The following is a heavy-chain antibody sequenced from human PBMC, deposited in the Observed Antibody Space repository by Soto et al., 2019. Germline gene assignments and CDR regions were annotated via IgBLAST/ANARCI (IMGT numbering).Heavy chain of an antibody. CDR1: GGTLSSYA. D-gene: IGHD2-2*01. Sequence: SVKVSCKDCGGTLSSYAISWVRQAPGQGLEWMGGIIPIFGTANYAQKFQGRVTITADESTSTAYMELSSLRSEDTAVYYCARDIVVVPAAILYNYYYGMDVWGQGTTVTVSS. CDR2: IIPIFGTA. CDR3: ARDIVVVPAAILYNYYYGMDV. J-gene: IGHJ6*02. V-gene: IGHV1-69*13.